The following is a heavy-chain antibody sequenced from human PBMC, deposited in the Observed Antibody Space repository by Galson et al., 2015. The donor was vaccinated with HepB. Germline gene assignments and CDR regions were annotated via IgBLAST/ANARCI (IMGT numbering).Heavy chain of an antibody. D-gene: IGHD6-13*01. Sequence: SLRLSCAASGFTFSSYAMHWVRQAPGKGLEWVAVISYDGSNKYYADSVKGRFTISRDNSKNTLYLQMNSLRAEDTAVYYCARVDSSSWYEWYFDLWGRGTLVTVSS. J-gene: IGHJ2*01. CDR1: GFTFSSYA. V-gene: IGHV3-30*04. CDR3: ARVDSSSWYEWYFDL. CDR2: ISYDGSNK.